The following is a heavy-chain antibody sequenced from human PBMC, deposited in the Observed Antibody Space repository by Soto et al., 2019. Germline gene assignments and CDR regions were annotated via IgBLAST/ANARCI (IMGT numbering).Heavy chain of an antibody. J-gene: IGHJ4*02. Sequence: PGGSLRLSCAASGFTFSTCWMMWVRQAPGKGLEWVANINQDGSERYYVDSAKGRFTISRDNAKNSLYLQMNSLRAEDTAVYYCVKDNRGSYWGQGTLVTVSS. V-gene: IGHV3-7*01. CDR1: GFTFSTCW. CDR3: VKDNRGSY. D-gene: IGHD3-10*01. CDR2: INQDGSER.